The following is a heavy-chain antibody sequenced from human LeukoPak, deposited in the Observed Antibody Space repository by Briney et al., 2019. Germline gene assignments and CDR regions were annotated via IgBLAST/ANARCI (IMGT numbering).Heavy chain of an antibody. D-gene: IGHD2-2*01. V-gene: IGHV3-30*18. CDR2: ISYDGSDK. J-gene: IGHJ4*02. Sequence: AGGSLRLSCAASGFTFSSYGMHWVRQAPGKGLEWVAVISYDGSDKNYADSVKGRFTISRDNSNNRVYLQMNSLRAEDTDVYYCAKVPRYCSSTSCPDFDYWGQGTLVTVSS. CDR3: AKVPRYCSSTSCPDFDY. CDR1: GFTFSSYG.